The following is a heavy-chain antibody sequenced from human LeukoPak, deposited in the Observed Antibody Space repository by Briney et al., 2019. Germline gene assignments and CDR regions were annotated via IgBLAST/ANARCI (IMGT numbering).Heavy chain of an antibody. CDR1: GSTLSSYG. V-gene: IGHV3-30*02. CDR2: IRYDGSNK. D-gene: IGHD6-13*01. CDR3: AKDKSLYSNSWYYFDY. J-gene: IGHJ4*02. Sequence: GGSLRLSCAASGSTLSSYGMHWVRQAPGKGLEWVAFIRYDGSNKQHADSVKGRFTISRDNSKSTLYLQMNSLRAEDTALYYCAKDKSLYSNSWYYFDYWGQGTLVTVSS.